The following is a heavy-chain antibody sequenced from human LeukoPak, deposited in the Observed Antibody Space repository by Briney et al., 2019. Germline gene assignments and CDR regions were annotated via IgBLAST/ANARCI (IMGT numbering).Heavy chain of an antibody. CDR1: GYTLTGYH. Sequence: ASVKVSCKASGYTLTGYHIHWVRQAPGQGLEWMGRINPNSGDTNYAQKFQGRVTMTRDTSISTAYMELSRLRSDDTAVYYCARDYCSSTSCLFDYWGQGTLVTVSS. D-gene: IGHD2-2*01. CDR3: ARDYCSSTSCLFDY. CDR2: INPNSGDT. V-gene: IGHV1-2*06. J-gene: IGHJ4*02.